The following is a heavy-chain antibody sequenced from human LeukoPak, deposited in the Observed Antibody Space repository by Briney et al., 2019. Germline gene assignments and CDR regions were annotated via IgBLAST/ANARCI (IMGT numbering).Heavy chain of an antibody. V-gene: IGHV1-2*02. CDR1: GYTFTGYY. J-gene: IGHJ4*02. D-gene: IGHD3-22*01. CDR3: ARASGWLLLPGNY. Sequence: ASVKVSCKASGYTFTGYYMHWVRQAPGQGLEWMGWINPNSGGTNYAQKFQGRVTMTRDTSISTAYMELSRLRSDDTAVYYCARASGWLLLPGNYWGQGTLVTVPS. CDR2: INPNSGGT.